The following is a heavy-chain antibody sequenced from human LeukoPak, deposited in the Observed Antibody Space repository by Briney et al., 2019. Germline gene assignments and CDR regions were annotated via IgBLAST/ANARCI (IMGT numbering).Heavy chain of an antibody. CDR2: ISSSGSTI. Sequence: GRSLRLSCAASGFTFSSYDMNWVRQAPGKGLEWVSCISSSGSTIYYADSVKGRFTISRDNAENSLYLQMSSLRAEDTAVYYCARDAGYSSGYYLGYFDYWGQGTLVTVSS. CDR3: ARDAGYSSGYYLGYFDY. CDR1: GFTFSSYD. D-gene: IGHD6-25*01. J-gene: IGHJ4*02. V-gene: IGHV3-48*03.